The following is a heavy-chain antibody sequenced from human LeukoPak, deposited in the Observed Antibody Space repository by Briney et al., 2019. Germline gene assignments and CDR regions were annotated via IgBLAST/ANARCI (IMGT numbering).Heavy chain of an antibody. J-gene: IGHJ5*02. CDR1: AGSIRSYY. CDR2: IYYSGST. Sequence: SETLSLTCTVSAGSIRSYYWSWIRQPPGKGLERIGYIYYSGSTNYNPSFKSRVTISVDTSKNQFSLKLSSVTAADTAVYYCARHGGVTGTTSWFDPWGQGTLVTVSS. D-gene: IGHD1-7*01. V-gene: IGHV4-59*08. CDR3: ARHGGVTGTTSWFDP.